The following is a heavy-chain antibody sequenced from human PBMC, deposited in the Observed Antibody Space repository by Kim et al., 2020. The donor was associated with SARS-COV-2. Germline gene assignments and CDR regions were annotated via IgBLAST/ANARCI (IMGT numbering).Heavy chain of an antibody. CDR1: SDSISSYY. CDR2: IYYSGST. D-gene: IGHD2-2*01. Sequence: SETLSRTCSVSSDSISSYYCSWIRQLPGKGLEWLGYIYYSGSTDYNPSLKTRFTISWDTSRNQCSLDLTSVTEADTAVYYCARSEGRASWHQLDYWGQGILVTVS. CDR3: ARSEGRASWHQLDY. J-gene: IGHJ4*02. V-gene: IGHV4-59*01.